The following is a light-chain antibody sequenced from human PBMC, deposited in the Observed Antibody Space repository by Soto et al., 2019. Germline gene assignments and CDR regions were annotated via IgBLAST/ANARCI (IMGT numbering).Light chain of an antibody. CDR1: QGISSY. V-gene: IGKV1-9*01. CDR2: AAS. J-gene: IGKJ1*01. CDR3: QQLNSYPQT. Sequence: LSQSPALVSAYLGDRETINCRASQGISSYLAWYQQKPGKAPKLLIYAASTLQSGVPSRFSGSGSGTEFTLTISSLQPEDFATYYCQQLNSYPQTFGQGTKVDVK.